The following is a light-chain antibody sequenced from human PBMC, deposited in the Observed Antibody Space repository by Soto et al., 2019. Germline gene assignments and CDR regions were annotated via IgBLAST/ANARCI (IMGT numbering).Light chain of an antibody. V-gene: IGKV3-20*01. Sequence: EIVLTQSPGTLSLSPGERATFSCRASQSVSSRYLAWYQQKPGQAPRLLIYGASSRATGIPDRFRGSGSGTDFTLTISRLEPEDFAVYYCQQYSSSPRVTFGQGTRLEIK. CDR2: GAS. J-gene: IGKJ5*01. CDR3: QQYSSSPRVT. CDR1: QSVSSRY.